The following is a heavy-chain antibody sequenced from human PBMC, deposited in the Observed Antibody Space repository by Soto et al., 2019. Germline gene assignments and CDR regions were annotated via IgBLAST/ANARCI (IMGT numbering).Heavy chain of an antibody. CDR2: IYYSGT. V-gene: IGHV4-59*08. CDR3: VGGVRGGSYRFDY. J-gene: IGHJ4*02. D-gene: IGHD1-26*01. CDR1: GGSIRNHY. Sequence: SQIQSLTSTVCGGSIRNHYWSWILKPPGKGLEWIGYIYYSGTNYNPSLKSRVTISVDTAKNQFSLRLRSVTAADTAVYYCVGGVRGGSYRFDYWVQGTLVTGSS.